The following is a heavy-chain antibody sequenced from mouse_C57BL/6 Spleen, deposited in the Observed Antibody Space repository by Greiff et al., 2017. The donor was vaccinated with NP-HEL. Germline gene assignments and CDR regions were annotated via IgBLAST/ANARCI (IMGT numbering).Heavy chain of an antibody. CDR1: GFTFSDAW. D-gene: IGHD2-4*01. CDR3: TRPLYDYDGYFDV. V-gene: IGHV6-6*01. J-gene: IGHJ1*03. CDR2: IRNKANNHAT. Sequence: EVQLQESGGGLVQPGGSIKLSCAASGFTFSDAWMDWVRQSPEKGLEWVAEIRNKANNHATYYAESVKGRFTISRDDSKSSVYLQMNSLRAEDTGIYYCTRPLYDYDGYFDVWGTGTTVTVSS.